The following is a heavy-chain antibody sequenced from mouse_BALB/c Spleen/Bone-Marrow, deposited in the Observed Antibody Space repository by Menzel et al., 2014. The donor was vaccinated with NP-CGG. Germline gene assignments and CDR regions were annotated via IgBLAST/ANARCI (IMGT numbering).Heavy chain of an antibody. J-gene: IGHJ4*01. D-gene: IGHD2-2*01. Sequence: VMLVESGPGLVQPSQSLSITCTVSGFSLNSYGVHWVRQSPGKGLEWLGVIWSGGSTDYNAAFISRLSISKDNSKSQVFFKMNSLQANDTAIYYCARGLRYYAMDYWGQGTSVTVSS. CDR2: IWSGGST. V-gene: IGHV2-2*02. CDR3: ARGLRYYAMDY. CDR1: GFSLNSYG.